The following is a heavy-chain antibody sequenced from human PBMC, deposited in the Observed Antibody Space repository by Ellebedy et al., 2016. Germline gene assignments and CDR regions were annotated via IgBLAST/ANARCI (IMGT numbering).Heavy chain of an antibody. CDR2: ILSRPDGGTT. CDR1: GFTFSSYA. J-gene: IGHJ2*01. CDR3: ATGRYFDF. Sequence: GGSLRLSXAASGFTFSSYAMSWVRQAPGKGLEWVGRILSRPDGGTTDYAAPVKGRFTISRDDSKSTVYLQMNSLKTEDTGVYYCATGRYFDFWGRGTLVTVSS. V-gene: IGHV3-15*01.